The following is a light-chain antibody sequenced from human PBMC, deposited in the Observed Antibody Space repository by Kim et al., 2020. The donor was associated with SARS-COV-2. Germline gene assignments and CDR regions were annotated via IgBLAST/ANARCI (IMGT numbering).Light chain of an antibody. CDR1: QSISNW. CDR3: QHYNNYSPT. J-gene: IGKJ2*01. Sequence: DIQMTQSPSTLSASIGDRVTITCQASQSISNWLAWYQQKPGKAPKLLIYDASSLESGVPSRFGGSGSGTEFILTISSLQPDDFATYYCQHYNNYSPTFGQGTKLEI. CDR2: DAS. V-gene: IGKV1-5*01.